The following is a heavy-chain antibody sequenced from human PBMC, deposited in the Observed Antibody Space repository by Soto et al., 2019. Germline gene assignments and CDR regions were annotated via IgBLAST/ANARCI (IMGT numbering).Heavy chain of an antibody. D-gene: IGHD3-22*01. CDR3: ARDGHFDSRGHYYFFDT. V-gene: IGHV3-30*03. CDR1: VFTFSSYG. CDR2: ISSDGNNK. J-gene: IGHJ4*02. Sequence: QAHLVESGGGVVQPGRSLTLSCAASVFTFSSYGLHWVRQAPGEGLEWVTVISSDGNNKYYIDSVKGRFTISRDNSKNTLYLQMNSLRVEHTAVYYCARDGHFDSRGHYYFFDTWGQGTLVTVSS.